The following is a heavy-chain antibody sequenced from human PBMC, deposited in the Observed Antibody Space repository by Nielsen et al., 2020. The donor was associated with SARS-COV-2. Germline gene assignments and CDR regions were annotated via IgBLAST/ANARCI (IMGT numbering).Heavy chain of an antibody. D-gene: IGHD6-13*01. CDR3: AKLPYRDSSSWYFSYYYGMDV. CDR2: INWNGGST. J-gene: IGHJ6*02. V-gene: IGHV3-20*03. Sequence: WIRQPPGKGLEWVSGINWNGGSTGYADSVKGRFTISRDNSKNTLYLQMNSLRAEDTAVYYCAKLPYRDSSSWYFSYYYGMDVWGQGTTVTVSS.